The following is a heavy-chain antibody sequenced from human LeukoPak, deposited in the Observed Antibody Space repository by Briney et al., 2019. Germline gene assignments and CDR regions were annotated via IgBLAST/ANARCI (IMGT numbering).Heavy chain of an antibody. CDR1: GGSISSYY. J-gene: IGHJ5*02. V-gene: IGHV4-4*07. Sequence: SETLSLTCTVSGGSISSYYWSWIRQPAGKGLEWIGRIYTSGSTNYNPSLKSRVTMSVDTSKNQFSLKLSSVTAADTAVYYCARDWTTVTTTRFDPWGRGTLVTVSS. CDR3: ARDWTTVTTTRFDP. D-gene: IGHD4-17*01. CDR2: IYTSGST.